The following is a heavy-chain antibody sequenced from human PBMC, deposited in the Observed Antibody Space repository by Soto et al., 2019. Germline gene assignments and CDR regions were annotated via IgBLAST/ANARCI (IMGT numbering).Heavy chain of an antibody. CDR1: GYTFTSYG. Sequence: ASVKVSCKASGYTFTSYGISWVRQAPGQGLEWMGWISAYNGNTNYAQKPQGRVTMTTDTSTSTAYMELRSLRSDDTAVYYCARDSGEYYYDSSGYSLWGQGTLVTVSS. V-gene: IGHV1-18*01. J-gene: IGHJ4*02. CDR3: ARDSGEYYYDSSGYSL. CDR2: ISAYNGNT. D-gene: IGHD3-22*01.